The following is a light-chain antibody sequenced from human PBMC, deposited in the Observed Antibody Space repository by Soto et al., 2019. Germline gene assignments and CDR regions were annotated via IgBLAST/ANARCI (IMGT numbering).Light chain of an antibody. J-gene: IGLJ1*01. CDR1: SSVVGGYNY. CDR2: EVS. Sequence: QSALTQPASVSGSPGQSITISCTGTSSVVGGYNYVSWYQQHPGKAPKLIIYEVSNRPSGVSNRFSGSKSGNTASLTISGLQAEDEADYYCNSYTSKSTGVFGTGPKVTVL. CDR3: NSYTSKSTGV. V-gene: IGLV2-14*01.